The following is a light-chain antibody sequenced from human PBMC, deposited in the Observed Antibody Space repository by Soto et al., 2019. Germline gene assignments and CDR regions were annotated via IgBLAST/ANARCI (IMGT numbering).Light chain of an antibody. CDR2: DAS. V-gene: IGKV3-11*01. Sequence: EIVLTQSPATLSLSPGERATLSCRASQSVSNYLAWYQQKPGQAPRLLIYDASNRATGIPARFSGSGSGTDFTLTISSLQPEDFAIYYCQQRSIALTFGGGTKVEIK. J-gene: IGKJ4*01. CDR3: QQRSIALT. CDR1: QSVSNY.